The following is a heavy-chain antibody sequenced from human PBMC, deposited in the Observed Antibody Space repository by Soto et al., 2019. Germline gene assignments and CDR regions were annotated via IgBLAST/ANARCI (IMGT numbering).Heavy chain of an antibody. CDR3: ARDSVLLWFGEPVGYFDY. CDR1: GYTFTSYY. J-gene: IGHJ4*02. Sequence: ASVKVSCKASGYTFTSYYMHWVRQAPGQGLEWMGIINPSGGSTSYAQKFQGRVTMTRDTSTSTVYMELSSLRSEDTAVYYCARDSVLLWFGEPVGYFDYWGQGTLVNRLL. V-gene: IGHV1-46*01. CDR2: INPSGGST. D-gene: IGHD3-10*01.